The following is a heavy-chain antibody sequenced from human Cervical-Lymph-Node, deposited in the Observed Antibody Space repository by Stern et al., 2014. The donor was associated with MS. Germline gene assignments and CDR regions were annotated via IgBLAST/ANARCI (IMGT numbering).Heavy chain of an antibody. J-gene: IGHJ6*02. CDR1: GFTFSDYY. D-gene: IGHD5-12*01. V-gene: IGHV3-11*01. CDR3: VRDRVVYSGYDRGMDV. Sequence: VQLVESGGGLVKPGGSLRLSCAASGFTFSDYYLSWIRLAPGKGLEWVSYISGSSSPIYYAASVKGRFNVSRDNAKNSLYLQMNSLRVEDTAVYYCVRDRVVYSGYDRGMDVGGQGPTVTVSS. CDR2: ISGSSSPI.